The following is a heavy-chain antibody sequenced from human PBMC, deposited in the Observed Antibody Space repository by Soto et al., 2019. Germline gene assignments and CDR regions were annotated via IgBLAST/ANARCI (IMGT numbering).Heavy chain of an antibody. CDR1: GGSFTHYY. V-gene: IGHV4-34*01. D-gene: IGHD4-17*01. CDR2: INHGRSA. Sequence: QVQLQQWGAGLLKPSETLSLTSGVHGGSFTHYYWSWIRQPPGKGLEWHGEINHGRSANYTPSLKSRVTVSVDTSKKQVSLNMRSVTAADTAVYYCARTIYGDPATPTKPAFDYWGQGSLVTVAS. CDR3: ARTIYGDPATPTKPAFDY. J-gene: IGHJ4*02.